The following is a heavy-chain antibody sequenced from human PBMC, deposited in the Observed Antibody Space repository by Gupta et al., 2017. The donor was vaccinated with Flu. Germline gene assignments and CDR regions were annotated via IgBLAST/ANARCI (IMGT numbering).Heavy chain of an antibody. D-gene: IGHD6-13*01. J-gene: IGHJ4*02. V-gene: IGHV4-39*01. Sequence: ISSGTYYWGWIRQPPGKGLDWIGSIYYSGSTDYNPSLKSRVTISVDTSKNRFSLNLNSVTATDTAVYYCARLGYTSSWIDSWGQGTLVTVSS. CDR3: ARLGYTSSWIDS. CDR2: IYYSGST. CDR1: ISSGTYY.